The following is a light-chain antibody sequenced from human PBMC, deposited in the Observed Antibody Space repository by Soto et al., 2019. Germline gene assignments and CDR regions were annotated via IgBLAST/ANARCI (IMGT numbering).Light chain of an antibody. CDR1: SSNIGAGYD. J-gene: IGLJ1*01. Sequence: QSVLTQPPSVSGAPGQRVTFSCTGSSSNIGAGYDVHWYQQFPGTAPKLLISGNINRPSGIPDRFSGSKSGTSASLAITGLQTEDEADYYCCLYVGATTYVFGTGTKLTVL. CDR3: CLYVGATTYV. CDR2: GNI. V-gene: IGLV1-40*01.